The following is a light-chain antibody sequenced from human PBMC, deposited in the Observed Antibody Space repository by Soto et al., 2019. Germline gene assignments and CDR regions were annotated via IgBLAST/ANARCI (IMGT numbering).Light chain of an antibody. V-gene: IGKV3-11*01. Sequence: EIVLTQSPATLSLSPGDRATLSCRASPSVPNFLAWYQQKPGRAPRLLIYGAFNRATGIPARFSGSGSGTDFTLTISSLEPEDSAIYYCQQRNVWPPVTFGLGTRLEIK. CDR2: GAF. J-gene: IGKJ5*01. CDR1: PSVPNF. CDR3: QQRNVWPPVT.